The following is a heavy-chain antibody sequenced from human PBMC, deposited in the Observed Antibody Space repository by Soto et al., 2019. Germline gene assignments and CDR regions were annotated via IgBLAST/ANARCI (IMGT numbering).Heavy chain of an antibody. V-gene: IGHV1-69*01. Sequence: QVQLVQSGAEVKKPGSSVKVSCKASGGTFSNHAINWVRQAPGQGLEWMGGIIPIFNTATYAQKVHGRVTITADESTSTAYMELSSLRSEDTAVYYCARSRCSNGVCYSHSLAMDVWGLGTTVTVSS. D-gene: IGHD2-8*01. CDR2: IIPIFNTA. CDR3: ARSRCSNGVCYSHSLAMDV. J-gene: IGHJ6*02. CDR1: GGTFSNHA.